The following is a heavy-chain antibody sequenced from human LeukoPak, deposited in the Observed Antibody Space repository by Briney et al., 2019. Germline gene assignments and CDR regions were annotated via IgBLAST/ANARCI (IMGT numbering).Heavy chain of an antibody. CDR1: GGSISSSSYY. Sequence: SETLSLTCTVSGGSISSSSYYWGWIRQPPGKGLEWIGSIYYSGSTYYNPSLKSRVTISADTSKNQFSLKLSSVTAADTAVYYCARPVPGDWGQGTLVTVSP. CDR2: IYYSGST. D-gene: IGHD6-6*01. CDR3: ARPVPGD. V-gene: IGHV4-39*01. J-gene: IGHJ4*02.